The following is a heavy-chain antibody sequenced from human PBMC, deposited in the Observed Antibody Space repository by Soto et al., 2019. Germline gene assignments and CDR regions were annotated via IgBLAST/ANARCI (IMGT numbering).Heavy chain of an antibody. D-gene: IGHD1-26*01. Sequence: QVQLVESGGGAVQPGRSLRLSCAASGFTFSSYAMHWVRQAPGKGLEWVAVMWYDGNNENYADSVKGRFTISRDNSKNTLYLQMNSLRVDDTAVYYCARLGSDFWGQGTLVIVSS. V-gene: IGHV3-33*01. CDR1: GFTFSSYA. CDR2: MWYDGNNE. CDR3: ARLGSDF. J-gene: IGHJ4*02.